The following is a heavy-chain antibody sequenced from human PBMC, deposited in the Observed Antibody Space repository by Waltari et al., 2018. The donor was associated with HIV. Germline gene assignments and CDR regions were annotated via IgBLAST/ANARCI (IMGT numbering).Heavy chain of an antibody. D-gene: IGHD2-2*01. CDR3: ARDPQYCSSTSCSYYFDY. V-gene: IGHV3-30-3*01. CDR2: ISYDGSNK. CDR1: GFNFGTSD. J-gene: IGHJ4*02. Sequence: QSELVESAGGVVEPGMCRRLSCAASGFNFGTSDVPGVRQAPGKGLEWVAVISYDGSNKYYADSVKGRFTISRDNSKNTLYLQMNSLRAEDTAVYYCARDPQYCSSTSCSYYFDYWGQGTLVTVSS.